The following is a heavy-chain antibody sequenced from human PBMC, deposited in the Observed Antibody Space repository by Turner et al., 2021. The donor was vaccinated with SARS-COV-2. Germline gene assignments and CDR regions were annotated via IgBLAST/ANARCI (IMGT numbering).Heavy chain of an antibody. CDR1: GFTFSSYG. V-gene: IGHV3-30*18. CDR2: ISYDGSNK. Sequence: QVQLVESGGGVVQPGRSLRLSCAACGFTFSSYGMHWVRQAPGKGLEWVAVISYDGSNKYYADSVKGRFTISRDNSKNTLYLQMNSLRAEDTAVYYCAKVGLGSYGPFDYWGQGTLVTVSS. CDR3: AKVGLGSYGPFDY. J-gene: IGHJ4*02. D-gene: IGHD5-18*01.